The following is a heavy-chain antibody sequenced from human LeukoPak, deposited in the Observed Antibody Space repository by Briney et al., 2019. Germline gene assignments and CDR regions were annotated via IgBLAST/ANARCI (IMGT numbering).Heavy chain of an antibody. Sequence: PGGSLRLSCAASGFTFSSYAMSWVRQAPGKGLEWVSAISGSGGSTYYADSVKGRFTISRDNSKNTLYLQMNSLRAEDTAVYYCAKDARVPATLASIMDVWGQGTTVTVSS. CDR2: ISGSGGST. CDR1: GFTFSSYA. CDR3: AKDARVPATLASIMDV. J-gene: IGHJ6*02. V-gene: IGHV3-23*01. D-gene: IGHD2-15*01.